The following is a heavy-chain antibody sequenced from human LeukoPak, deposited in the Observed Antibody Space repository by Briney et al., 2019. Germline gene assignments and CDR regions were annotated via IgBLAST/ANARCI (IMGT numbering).Heavy chain of an antibody. CDR2: IYHSGRT. CDR1: GGSISSSNG. V-gene: IGHV4-4*02. D-gene: IGHD3-9*01. CDR3: ASVKYCDILTPLYYFDY. J-gene: IGHJ4*02. Sequence: PSGTLSLTCAVSGGSISSSNGWSWVRQPPGKGLEWMGEIYHSGRTNYNPSLKSRVTISVDKSKNQFSLKLSSVTAADTAVYYCASVKYCDILTPLYYFDYWGQGTLVTVSS.